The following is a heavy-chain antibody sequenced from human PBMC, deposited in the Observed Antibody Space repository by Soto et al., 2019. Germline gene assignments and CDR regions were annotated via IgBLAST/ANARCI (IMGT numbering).Heavy chain of an antibody. CDR2: IYYSGST. V-gene: IGHV4-31*03. J-gene: IGHJ6*03. CDR3: ARALQYTAMSYYYYMDV. CDR1: GGSISSGGYY. Sequence: QVQLQESGPGLVKPSQTLSLTCTVSGGSISSGGYYWSWIRQHPGKGLEWIGYIYYSGSTYYNPSLKSRVTISVDTSKNQFSLKLSSVAAADPAVYYCARALQYTAMSYYYYMDVWGKGTTVTVSS. D-gene: IGHD5-18*01.